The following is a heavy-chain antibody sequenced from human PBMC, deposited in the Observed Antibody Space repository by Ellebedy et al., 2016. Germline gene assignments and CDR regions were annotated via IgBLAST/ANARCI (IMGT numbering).Heavy chain of an antibody. V-gene: IGHV3-23*01. CDR2: ISGDGDTT. Sequence: GESLKISXVASGFTFRNFFMSWVRQAPGGGLEWISTISGDGDTTFSADSVKGRFTMSRDIPKNTVYLQMNRLRAEDTAVYYCRQGHYANYWGQGTLVTVSS. CDR3: RQGHYANY. CDR1: GFTFRNFF. J-gene: IGHJ4*02. D-gene: IGHD4-17*01.